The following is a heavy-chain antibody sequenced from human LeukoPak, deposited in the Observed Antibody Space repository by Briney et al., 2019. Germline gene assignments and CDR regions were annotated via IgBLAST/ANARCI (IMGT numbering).Heavy chain of an antibody. CDR1: GFTFSDRY. Sequence: PGGSLRLSCAASGFTFSDRYMDWVRQAPGKGLEWVSVIYGGGNIYYADSVKGRFTISRDNSKNTLYLQMNSLRAEDTAVYYCARGAGYNYPYYFDYWGQGTLVTVSS. CDR2: IYGGGNI. CDR3: ARGAGYNYPYYFDY. J-gene: IGHJ4*02. V-gene: IGHV3-53*01. D-gene: IGHD5-24*01.